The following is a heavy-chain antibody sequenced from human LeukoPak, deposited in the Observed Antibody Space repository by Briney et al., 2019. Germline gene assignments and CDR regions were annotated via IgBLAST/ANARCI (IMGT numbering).Heavy chain of an antibody. CDR1: GITFSRFG. J-gene: IGHJ6*02. V-gene: IGHV3-33*01. CDR3: ARGGGSSWSHYYYGMDV. Sequence: PGGSLRLSCAASGITFSRFGMHWIRQAPGKGLEWVAFIWYDGSNKYYADSVKGRFTISRDNSKNTLYLQMNSLRAEDTAVYYCARGGGSSWSHYYYGMDVWGQGTTVTVSS. D-gene: IGHD6-13*01. CDR2: IWYDGSNK.